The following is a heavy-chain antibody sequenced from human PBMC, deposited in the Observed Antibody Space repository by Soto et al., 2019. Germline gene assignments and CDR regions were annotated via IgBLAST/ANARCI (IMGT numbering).Heavy chain of an antibody. Sequence: DVQLVESGGGLIQPGESLRLSCGAFGLTISCEKYVAWVRQAPGKGLEWVSALYDVDGSFYADSVTGRFTTSSDSSKTAVYLPMNALRPDDTAVYYCATWHERKHAFDVWGPGTAVTISS. J-gene: IGHJ3*01. CDR3: ATWHERKHAFDV. CDR2: LYDVDGS. CDR1: GLTISCEKY. V-gene: IGHV3-53*01.